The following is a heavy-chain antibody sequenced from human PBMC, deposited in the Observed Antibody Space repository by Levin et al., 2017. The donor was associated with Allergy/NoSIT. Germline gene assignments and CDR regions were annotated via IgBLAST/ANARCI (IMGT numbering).Heavy chain of an antibody. CDR3: TRDSHCSSTSCLFPTQHLYYYYGMDV. V-gene: IGHV3-49*04. Sequence: PGGSLRLSCTASGFTFGDYAMSWVRQAPGKGLEWVGFIRSKAYGGTTEYAASVKGRFTISRDDSKSIAYLQMNSLKTEDTAVYYCTRDSHCSSTSCLFPTQHLYYYYGMDVWGQGTTVTVSS. J-gene: IGHJ6*02. CDR1: GFTFGDYA. D-gene: IGHD2-2*01. CDR2: IRSKAYGGTT.